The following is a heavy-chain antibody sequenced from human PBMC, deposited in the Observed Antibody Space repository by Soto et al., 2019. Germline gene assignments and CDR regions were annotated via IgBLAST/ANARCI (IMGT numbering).Heavy chain of an antibody. J-gene: IGHJ4*02. D-gene: IGHD6-13*01. CDR1: GGSISNYY. CDR3: AGRDSSSWFLDY. V-gene: IGHV4-59*08. Sequence: PSETLSLTFTVSGGSISNYYWSWIRQPPGKGLEWIGYIYYSGSTNYNPSLKSRVTISVDTSKNQFSLKLNSVTAADTAMYYCAGRDSSSWFLDYWGQGTLVTVSS. CDR2: IYYSGST.